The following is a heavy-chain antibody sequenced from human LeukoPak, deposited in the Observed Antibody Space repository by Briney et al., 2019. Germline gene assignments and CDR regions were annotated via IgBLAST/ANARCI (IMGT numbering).Heavy chain of an antibody. J-gene: IGHJ6*03. Sequence: SSETLSLTCGVVGGSVSGYYWSWIRQSPGKGLEWIGEVNHRGTANYNPSLRRRATISVDTSKNQFSLRLTSVTAADTAVYFCARYSNRDLNYYFMDVWGNGTTVTISS. CDR1: GGSVSGYY. CDR3: ARYSNRDLNYYFMDV. D-gene: IGHD2-21*01. CDR2: VNHRGTA. V-gene: IGHV4-34*01.